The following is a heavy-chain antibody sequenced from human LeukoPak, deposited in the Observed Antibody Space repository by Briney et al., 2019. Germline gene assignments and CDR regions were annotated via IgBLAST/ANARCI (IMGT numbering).Heavy chain of an antibody. D-gene: IGHD3-10*01. J-gene: IGHJ4*02. V-gene: IGHV3-48*03. CDR1: GFTFSSFE. Sequence: GGSLRPSCAASGFTFSSFEMNWVRQAPGKGLEWVSHISSSGINIHYADSVKGRFTISRDNAKNSLYLQMNSLRTEDTAVYYCARDESSYAAGSVSFAYGGQATLVTVS. CDR3: ARDESSYAAGSVSFAY. CDR2: ISSSGINI.